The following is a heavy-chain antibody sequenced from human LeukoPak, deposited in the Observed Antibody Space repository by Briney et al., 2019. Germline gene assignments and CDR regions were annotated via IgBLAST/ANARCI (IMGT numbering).Heavy chain of an antibody. V-gene: IGHV3-23*01. Sequence: PGGSLRLSCAASGFTFSSYAMTWVRQAPGKGLEWVSTISGSGGSAYYADSVKGRFTISRDNSKNTLYLQMNSLRAEDTAVYYCAREKTWYYYYYGMDVWGQGTTVTVSS. CDR1: GFTFSSYA. J-gene: IGHJ6*02. CDR3: AREKTWYYYYYGMDV. CDR2: ISGSGGSA.